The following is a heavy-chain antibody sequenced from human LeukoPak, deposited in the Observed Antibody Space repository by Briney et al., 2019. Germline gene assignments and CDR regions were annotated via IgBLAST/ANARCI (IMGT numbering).Heavy chain of an antibody. CDR1: GFTFSSYW. CDR3: TRDLMDYDVSTGLHHYYMDV. D-gene: IGHD3-9*01. CDR2: IKQDGSEK. Sequence: GGSLRLSCAASGFTFSSYWMSWVRQAPGKGLEWVANIKQDGSEKYYVDSVKGRLTISRDNAKNSLYLQMNTLRVEDTAVYYCTRDLMDYDVSTGLHHYYMDVWGQGTTVTVSS. J-gene: IGHJ6*02. V-gene: IGHV3-7*01.